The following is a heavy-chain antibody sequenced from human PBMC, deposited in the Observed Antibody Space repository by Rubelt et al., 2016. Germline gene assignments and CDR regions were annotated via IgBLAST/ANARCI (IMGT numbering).Heavy chain of an antibody. CDR1: GYSFTGYH. CDR3: ARDKGTGVGAPPYDY. D-gene: IGHD1-26*01. CDR2: VNPNSGGT. V-gene: IGHV1-2*02. J-gene: IGHJ4*02. Sequence: GQSGAEVKKPGASVKVSCKASGYSFTGYHIHWVRQAPGQGLEWMGWVNPNSGGTNYAQKFQGRVTMTRDTSITTAYMELSRLRSDDTAVYYCARDKGTGVGAPPYDYWGQGTLITVSS.